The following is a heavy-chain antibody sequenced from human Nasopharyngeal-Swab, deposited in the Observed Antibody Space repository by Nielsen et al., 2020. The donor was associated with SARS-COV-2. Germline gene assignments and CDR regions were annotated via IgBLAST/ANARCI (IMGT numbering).Heavy chain of an antibody. J-gene: IGHJ5*02. CDR1: GFTFSSYW. CDR3: ARSFRPEQLGFGGTNGGNWFDP. Sequence: GESLKISCAASGFTFSSYWMHWVRQAPGKGLVWVSRINSDGSSTSYADSVKGRFTISRENAKNTLYLQMNSLRAEDTAVYYCARSFRPEQLGFGGTNGGNWFDPWGQGTLVTVSS. CDR2: INSDGSST. V-gene: IGHV3-74*01. D-gene: IGHD6-6*01.